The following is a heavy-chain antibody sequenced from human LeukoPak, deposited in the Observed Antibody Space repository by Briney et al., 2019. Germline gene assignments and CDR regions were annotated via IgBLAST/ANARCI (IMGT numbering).Heavy chain of an antibody. CDR1: GGSISSYY. CDR2: VFTSGIISGNT. J-gene: IGHJ5*02. CDR3: ARSPYWGGFDP. Sequence: SETLSLTCTVSGGSISSYYWSWIRQPPGKGLEWIGRVFTSGIISGNTNYNPSVKSRVTMSVDSSKNQFSLKLRSVTAADTAVYYCARSPYWGGFDPWGQGTLVTVSS. V-gene: IGHV4-4*07. D-gene: IGHD7-27*01.